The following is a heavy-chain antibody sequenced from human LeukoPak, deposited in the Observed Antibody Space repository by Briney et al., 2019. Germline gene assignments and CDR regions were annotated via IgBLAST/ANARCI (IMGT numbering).Heavy chain of an antibody. CDR1: GFTFSSYG. CDR3: AKERTELVVVAATLDY. J-gene: IGHJ4*02. CDR2: IRYDGSNK. D-gene: IGHD2-15*01. V-gene: IGHV3-30*02. Sequence: GGSLRLPCAASGFTFSSYGMQWVRQAPGKGLEWVAFIRYDGSNKFYADSVKGRLTISRDNSKNTLYLQMNSLRAEDTAVYYCAKERTELVVVAATLDYWGQGTLVTVSS.